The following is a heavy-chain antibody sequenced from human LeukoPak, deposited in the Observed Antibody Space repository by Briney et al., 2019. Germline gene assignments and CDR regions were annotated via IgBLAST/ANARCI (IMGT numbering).Heavy chain of an antibody. CDR2: ISSFSSTI. CDR3: ARSPNYKGYFDY. V-gene: IGHV3-48*03. Sequence: PGGSLRLSCAASGFTFSSYEMNWVRQAPGKGLEWVSYISSFSSTIYYADSVMGRFTISRDNAKNSLYLRMNSLRAEDTAVYYCARSPNYKGYFDYWGQGTLVTVSS. J-gene: IGHJ4*02. D-gene: IGHD3-10*01. CDR1: GFTFSSYE.